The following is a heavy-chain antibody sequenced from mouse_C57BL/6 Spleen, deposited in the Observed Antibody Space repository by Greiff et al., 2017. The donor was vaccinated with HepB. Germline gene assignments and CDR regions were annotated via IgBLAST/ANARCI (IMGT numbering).Heavy chain of an antibody. CDR1: GFTFSDYY. D-gene: IGHD4-1*01. CDR2: INYDGSST. J-gene: IGHJ4*01. V-gene: IGHV5-16*01. CDR3: ARGGRPYAMDY. Sequence: DVMLVESEGGLVQPGSSMKLSCTASGFTFSDYYMAWVRQVPEKGLEWVANINYDGSSTYYLDSLKSRFIISRDNAKNILYLQMSSLKSEDTATYYCARGGRPYAMDYWGQGTSVTVSS.